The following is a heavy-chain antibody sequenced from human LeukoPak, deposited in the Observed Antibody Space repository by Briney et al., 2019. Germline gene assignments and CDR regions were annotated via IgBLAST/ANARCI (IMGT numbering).Heavy chain of an antibody. V-gene: IGHV3-9*03. D-gene: IGHD3-22*01. CDR2: ISWNSGSI. CDR1: GFTFDDYA. CDR3: AKDIRNYYDSSCFDY. Sequence: PGRSLRLSCAASGFTFDDYAMHWGRQAPRKGLELVSGISWNSGSIGYADSVKGRFTISRDNAKNSLYLQMNSLVADDMTLYYFAKDIRNYYDSSCFDYWGQGTLVTVSS. J-gene: IGHJ4*02.